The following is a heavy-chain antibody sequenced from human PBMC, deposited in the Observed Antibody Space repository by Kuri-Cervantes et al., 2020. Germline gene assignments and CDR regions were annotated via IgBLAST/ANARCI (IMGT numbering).Heavy chain of an antibody. D-gene: IGHD3-9*01. CDR1: GGTFSSYA. V-gene: IGHV1-3*01. CDR2: INAGNGNT. Sequence: ASVKVSCKASGGTFSSYAISWVRQAPGQRLEWMGWINAGNGNTKYSQKFQGRVTITRDTSASTAYMELSSLRSEDTAVYYCARGYFDWLSLGDAFDIWGQGTMVTVSS. CDR3: ARGYFDWLSLGDAFDI. J-gene: IGHJ3*02.